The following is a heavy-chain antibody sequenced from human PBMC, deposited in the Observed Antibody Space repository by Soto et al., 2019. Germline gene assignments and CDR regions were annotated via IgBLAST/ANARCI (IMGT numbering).Heavy chain of an antibody. Sequence: EVQLLESGGGLVQPGGSLGLSCAASGFTFSSFAMSWVRQAPGKGLEWVSGISNSGGSVNYAASVKGRFTISRDNSKNTLSLEMNSLRAEDTALYYCAKVKWTYGSVSDIWGQGTMVTVSS. V-gene: IGHV3-23*01. CDR2: ISNSGGSV. D-gene: IGHD4-17*01. CDR1: GFTFSSFA. CDR3: AKVKWTYGSVSDI. J-gene: IGHJ3*02.